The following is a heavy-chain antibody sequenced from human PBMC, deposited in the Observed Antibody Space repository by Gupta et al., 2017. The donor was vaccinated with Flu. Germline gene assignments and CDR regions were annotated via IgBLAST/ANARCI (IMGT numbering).Heavy chain of an antibody. D-gene: IGHD2-15*01. CDR1: GYSISSGSY. CDR3: ARDVVVVAATPGEYYYYGMDV. J-gene: IGHJ6*02. V-gene: IGHV4-38-2*02. Sequence: QVQLQESGPGLVKPSETLSLTCAVSGYSISSGSYWGWIRQPPGKGLEWIGSIYHSGSTYYNPSLKSRVTISVDTSKNQFSLKLSSVTAADTAVYYCARDVVVVAATPGEYYYYGMDVWGQGTTVTVSS. CDR2: IYHSGST.